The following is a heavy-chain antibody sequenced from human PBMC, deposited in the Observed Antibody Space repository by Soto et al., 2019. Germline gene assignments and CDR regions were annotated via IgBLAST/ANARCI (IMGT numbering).Heavy chain of an antibody. CDR2: ISISGAIT. CDR1: RFTFSSFA. J-gene: IGHJ4*02. CDR3: TKDSGIYTGYALYGQ. Sequence: AGSLRISCAASRFTFSSFAMSWVRPATGKGLEWVSGISISGAITYYTDSVKGRFTISRDNSKNTLYLQMNSLRAEDTALYYCTKDSGIYTGYALYGQWRRGSLVTGSS. V-gene: IGHV3-23*01. D-gene: IGHD5-12*01.